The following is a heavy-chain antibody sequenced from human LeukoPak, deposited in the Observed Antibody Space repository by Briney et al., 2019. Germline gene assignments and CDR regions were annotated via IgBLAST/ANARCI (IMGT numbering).Heavy chain of an antibody. V-gene: IGHV1-69*04. J-gene: IGHJ4*02. CDR1: GGTFSSYA. Sequence: ASVKASCKASGGTFSSYAISWVRQAPGQGLEWMGRIIPILGIANYAQKFQGRVTITADKSTSTAYMELSSLRSEDTAVYYCARGGDEDYFDYWGQGTLVTVSS. D-gene: IGHD3-16*01. CDR2: IIPILGIA. CDR3: ARGGDEDYFDY.